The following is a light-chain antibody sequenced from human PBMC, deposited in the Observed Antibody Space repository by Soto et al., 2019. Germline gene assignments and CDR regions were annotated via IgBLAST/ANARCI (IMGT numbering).Light chain of an antibody. J-gene: IGKJ4*01. CDR3: PKCGIAPFT. Sequence: DVRLTQSPSSLSASVGDRVTITCRASQGISNYLAWYPQKRGKVPKIXIYAASTLQSGVPSRFSGSGAGTDFTRPISSLQPEDVETYDCPKCGIAPFTFGGGTKVDIK. CDR2: AAS. CDR1: QGISNY. V-gene: IGKV1-27*01.